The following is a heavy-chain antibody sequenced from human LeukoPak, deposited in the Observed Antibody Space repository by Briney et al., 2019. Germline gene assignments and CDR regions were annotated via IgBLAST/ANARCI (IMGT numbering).Heavy chain of an antibody. CDR3: ARTPAPDPHYLDY. D-gene: IGHD1-14*01. J-gene: IGHJ4*02. CDR2: IYYSGST. Sequence: SETLSLTCTVSGGSLSSDDNYWSWIRQPPGKGLEWIGYIYYSGSTYYNPSLKSRFTTSIDTSKNQFSLRVRSVSAADTAVYYCARTPAPDPHYLDYWGQGALVTVSS. CDR1: GGSLSSDDNY. V-gene: IGHV4-30-4*01.